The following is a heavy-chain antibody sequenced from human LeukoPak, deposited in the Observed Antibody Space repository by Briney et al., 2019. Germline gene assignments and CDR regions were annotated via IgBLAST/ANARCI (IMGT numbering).Heavy chain of an antibody. Sequence: GGSLRLSCEASGFTLNSYDMSWVRQAPGKGLEWVSLISGIDGKTYYADSVKGRFTISRDNSRNTLYLQMNSLRAEDTAMYYCAKDRREYSSSDYFDYWGLGTLVTVSS. CDR2: ISGIDGKT. V-gene: IGHV3-23*01. D-gene: IGHD6-6*01. J-gene: IGHJ4*02. CDR1: GFTLNSYD. CDR3: AKDRREYSSSDYFDY.